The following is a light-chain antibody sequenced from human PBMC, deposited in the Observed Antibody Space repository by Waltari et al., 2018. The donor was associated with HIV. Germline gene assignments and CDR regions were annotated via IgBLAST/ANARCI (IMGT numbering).Light chain of an antibody. V-gene: IGLV2-23*01. Sequence: SALTQPASVSGSPGQSISISCTGTSSDVGSCKFVSWYQQHPGKAPKLLIYEGTKRPSGVSNRFSASKSGNTASLTISGLQAEDEADYYCCSCATPNTRVFGGGTKLTVL. CDR3: CSCATPNTRV. CDR2: EGT. CDR1: SSDVGSCKF. J-gene: IGLJ3*02.